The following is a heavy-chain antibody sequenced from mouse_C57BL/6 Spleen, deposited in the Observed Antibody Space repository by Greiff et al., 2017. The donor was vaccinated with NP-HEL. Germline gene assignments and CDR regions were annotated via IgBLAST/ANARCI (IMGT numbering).Heavy chain of an antibody. CDR3: VSDGYSPWLAY. CDR1: GFNIKNTY. V-gene: IGHV14-3*01. Sequence: EVQLQQSVAELVRPGASVKLSSTASGFNIKNTYMHWVKQRPEQGLEWIGRIDPADGNTKSGPKFQGKGTRTADTSSNTAYLQLSSLTSEDTAIYYCVSDGYSPWLAYWGQGTLVTVSA. J-gene: IGHJ3*01. CDR2: IDPADGNT. D-gene: IGHD2-3*01.